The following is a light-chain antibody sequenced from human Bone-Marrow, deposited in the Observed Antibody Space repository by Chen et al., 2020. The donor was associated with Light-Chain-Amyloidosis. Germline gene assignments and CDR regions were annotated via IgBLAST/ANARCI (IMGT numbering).Light chain of an antibody. J-gene: IGLJ3*02. CDR3: SSYTKSDTLEWV. CDR2: DVS. V-gene: IGLV2-14*03. CDR1: RSDVGSSEF. Sequence: HSAVTQPASVAGSPGQSITISCTGTRSDVGSSEFVSWYQQHPGKAPQLIILDVSNRPSGVSSRFSGSKSGNTASLFISGLQPDDEAHYYCSSYTKSDTLEWVFGGGTKVTVL.